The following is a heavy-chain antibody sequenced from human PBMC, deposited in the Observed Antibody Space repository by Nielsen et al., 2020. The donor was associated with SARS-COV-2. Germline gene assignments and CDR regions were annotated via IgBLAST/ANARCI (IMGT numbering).Heavy chain of an antibody. Sequence: GESLKISCAASGFTFSSYGMHWVRQAPGKGLEWVAVIWYDGSNKYYADSVKGRFTISRDNSKNTLYLQMNSLRAEDTAVYYYASARYSSSWRPDWFDPWGQGALVTVSS. CDR3: ASARYSSSWRPDWFDP. CDR2: IWYDGSNK. V-gene: IGHV3-33*01. CDR1: GFTFSSYG. J-gene: IGHJ5*02. D-gene: IGHD6-13*01.